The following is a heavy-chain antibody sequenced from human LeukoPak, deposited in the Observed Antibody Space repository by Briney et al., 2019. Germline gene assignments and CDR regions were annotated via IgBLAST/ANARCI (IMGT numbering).Heavy chain of an antibody. D-gene: IGHD3-3*01. CDR1: GGSFSGYY. CDR3: ASRNRITVFGVITEYYMDV. CDR2: INHSGST. Sequence: SETLSLTCAVYGGSFSGYYWSWIRQPPGKGLEWIGEINHSGSTNYNPSLKSRVTMSVDTSKNQFSLKLSSVIVADTAVYYCASRNRITVFGVITEYYMDVWGKGTTVTVSS. J-gene: IGHJ6*03. V-gene: IGHV4-34*01.